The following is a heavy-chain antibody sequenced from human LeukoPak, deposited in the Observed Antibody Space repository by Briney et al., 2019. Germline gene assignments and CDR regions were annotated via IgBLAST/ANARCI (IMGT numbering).Heavy chain of an antibody. D-gene: IGHD2-15*01. CDR1: GVSVGSGDYF. V-gene: IGHV4-61*08. J-gene: IGHJ4*02. Sequence: SETLSLTCTVSGVSVGSGDYFWSWLRQPPGKGLEWIGYIYYGGNTKYNPSLNSRATISVDTSKNQFYLRLSSVTTADTAIYYCARGGIGGSRGSFFGYWGQGTLVTVSS. CDR2: IYYGGNT. CDR3: ARGGIGGSRGSFFGY.